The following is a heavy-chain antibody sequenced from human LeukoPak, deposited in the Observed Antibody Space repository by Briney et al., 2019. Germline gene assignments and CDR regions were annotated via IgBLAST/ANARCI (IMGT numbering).Heavy chain of an antibody. Sequence: WASVKVSCKASGYIFSNHGISWVRQAPGEGLEWMGWINPNSGGTNYAQKFQGRVTMTRDTSISTAYMELSRLRSDDTAVYYCARETYCGGDCYPYYYGMDVWGQGTTVTVSS. D-gene: IGHD2-21*02. J-gene: IGHJ6*02. CDR3: ARETYCGGDCYPYYYGMDV. CDR1: GYIFSNHG. CDR2: INPNSGGT. V-gene: IGHV1-2*02.